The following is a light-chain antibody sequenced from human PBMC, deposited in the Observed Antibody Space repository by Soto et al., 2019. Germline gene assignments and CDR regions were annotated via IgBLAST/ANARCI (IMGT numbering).Light chain of an antibody. CDR1: QSISSD. CDR2: GAS. J-gene: IGKJ1*01. V-gene: IGKV3-15*01. CDR3: QQYNSWPPRT. Sequence: EIVMTQSPATLSVSPGERATLSCRASQSISSDLAWYQQKPGQAPRLLIYGASTRATGIPVRFSGSGSGTEFTLTISSLQSEDFAVYYWQQYNSWPPRTFGQGTKVEI.